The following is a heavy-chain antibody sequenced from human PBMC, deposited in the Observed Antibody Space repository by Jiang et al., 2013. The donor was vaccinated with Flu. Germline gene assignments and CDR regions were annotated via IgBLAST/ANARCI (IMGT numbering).Heavy chain of an antibody. CDR3: ARLGRSLSGYGYGPDFDL. D-gene: IGHD5-18*01. Sequence: SLRISCEGSGYSFTNYWINWVRQMPGKGLEWMGRIDPSDSYTKYSPSFQGHVTFSFDKSISTAYLQWSSLKASDTAIYYCARLGRSLSGYGYGPDFDLWGQGTLVNVSS. V-gene: IGHV5-10-1*01. CDR1: GYSFTNYW. CDR2: IDPSDSYT. J-gene: IGHJ4*02.